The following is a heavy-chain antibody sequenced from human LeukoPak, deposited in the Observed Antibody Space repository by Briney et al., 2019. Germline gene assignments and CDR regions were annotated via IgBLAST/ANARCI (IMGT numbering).Heavy chain of an antibody. Sequence: NSSETLSLTCTVSGGSISSYYWSWIRQPAGKGLEGIGHIYNSGSTNYNPSLKGRVTMSVATSKNQFSLHLSSVTAADTAVYYCARSAFLVTAPGLYYFDYWGQGTLVAVSS. J-gene: IGHJ4*02. V-gene: IGHV4-4*07. CDR1: GGSISSYY. CDR2: IYNSGST. D-gene: IGHD6-13*01. CDR3: ARSAFLVTAPGLYYFDY.